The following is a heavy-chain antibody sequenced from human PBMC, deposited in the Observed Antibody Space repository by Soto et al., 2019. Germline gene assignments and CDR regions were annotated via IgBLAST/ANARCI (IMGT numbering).Heavy chain of an antibody. Sequence: PGGSLRLSCAASGFTFSNAWMNWVRQAPGKGLEWVGRIKSKTDGGTTDYAAPVKGRFTISRDDSKNTLYLQMNSLKTEDTAVYYCTTEDCSGGSCQRNDYWGQGTLVXVSS. CDR3: TTEDCSGGSCQRNDY. V-gene: IGHV3-15*07. CDR1: GFTFSNAW. D-gene: IGHD2-15*01. J-gene: IGHJ4*02. CDR2: IKSKTDGGTT.